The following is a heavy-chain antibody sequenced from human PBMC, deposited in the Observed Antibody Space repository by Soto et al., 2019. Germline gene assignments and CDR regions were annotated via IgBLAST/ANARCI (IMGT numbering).Heavy chain of an antibody. D-gene: IGHD3-9*01. CDR2: IKSKTDGGTT. V-gene: IGHV3-15*01. Sequence: GGSVRLSCAASGFTFSHAWMSWVRQAPGKGLEWVGRIKSKTDGGTTDYPAPVKGRFTISRDDSVNVRNLQMNSMKTEDTAAYYCSTGYYDSLTGYFNSSWGQGTMVTVSS. CDR1: GFTFSHAW. J-gene: IGHJ3*01. CDR3: STGYYDSLTGYFNSS.